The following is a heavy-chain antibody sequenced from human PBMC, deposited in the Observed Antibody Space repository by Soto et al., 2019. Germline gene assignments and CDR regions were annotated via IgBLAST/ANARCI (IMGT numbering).Heavy chain of an antibody. V-gene: IGHV3-73*01. D-gene: IGHD3-9*01. J-gene: IGHJ5*02. CDR1: GFTFSGSA. Sequence: GGSLRLSCAASGFTFSGSAMHWVRQASGKGLEWVGRIRSKANSYATAYAASVKGRFTISRDDSKNTAYLQMNSLKTEDTAVYYCTSPYYDILTGYYNWFDPWGQGTLVTVSS. CDR3: TSPYYDILTGYYNWFDP. CDR2: IRSKANSYAT.